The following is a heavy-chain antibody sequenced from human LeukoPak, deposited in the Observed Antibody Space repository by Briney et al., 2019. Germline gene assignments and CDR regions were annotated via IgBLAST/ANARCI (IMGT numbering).Heavy chain of an antibody. J-gene: IGHJ3*02. CDR1: GGSFSGYY. V-gene: IGHV4-34*01. CDR2: INHSGST. D-gene: IGHD1-14*01. Sequence: SETLSLTCAVYGGSFSGYYWSWIRQPPGKGLEWIGEINHSGSTSSNPSLESRVTMSVDTSKNQFSLKLSSVTAADAAVYYCARDRNAAFDIWGQGTMVTVSS. CDR3: ARDRNAAFDI.